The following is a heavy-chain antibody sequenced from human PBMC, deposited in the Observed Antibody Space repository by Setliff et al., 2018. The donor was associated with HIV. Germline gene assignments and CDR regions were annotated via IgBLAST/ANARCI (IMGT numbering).Heavy chain of an antibody. J-gene: IGHJ4*02. CDR2: ISSSSSYI. CDR1: GFTFSTYR. CDR3: ARAVHSGWYYFDY. Sequence: LRLSCAASGFTFSTYRMNWVRQAPGKGLEWVSSISSSSSYIYYADSLKGRFTISRDNAKNSLYLQMNSLRAEDTAVYYCARAVHSGWYYFDYWGQGTLVTVS. V-gene: IGHV3-21*01. D-gene: IGHD6-19*01.